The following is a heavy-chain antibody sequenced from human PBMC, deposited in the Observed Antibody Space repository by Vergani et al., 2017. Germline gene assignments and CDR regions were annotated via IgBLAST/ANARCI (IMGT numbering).Heavy chain of an antibody. CDR3: ARVGDSSSWYDRGDWFDP. J-gene: IGHJ5*02. Sequence: QVQLVQSGAEVKKPGASGKVSCKASGYTFTSYGISWVRQAPGHGLEWMGWISAYNGNTNYAQKLQGRVTMSTDTSTSTAYMELRSLRSDDTAVYYCARVGDSSSWYDRGDWFDPGGQGTLVTVSS. CDR1: GYTFTSYG. V-gene: IGHV1-18*01. D-gene: IGHD6-13*01. CDR2: ISAYNGNT.